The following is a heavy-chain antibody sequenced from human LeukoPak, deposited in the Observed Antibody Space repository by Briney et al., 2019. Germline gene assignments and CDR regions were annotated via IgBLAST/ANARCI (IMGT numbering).Heavy chain of an antibody. J-gene: IGHJ6*03. CDR2: IYYSGST. V-gene: IGHV4-39*01. CDR1: GGSISSSSYY. D-gene: IGHD5-18*01. Sequence: SETLSLTCTVSGGSISSSSYYWGWIRQPPGKGLEWIGSIYYSGSTYYNPSLKSRVTISVDTSKNQFSLKLSSVTAADTAVYYCARQQLWLRDYYYYTDVWGKGTTVTISS. CDR3: ARQQLWLRDYYYYTDV.